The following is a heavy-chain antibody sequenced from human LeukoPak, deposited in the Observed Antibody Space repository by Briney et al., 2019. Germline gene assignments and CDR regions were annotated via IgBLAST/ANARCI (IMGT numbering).Heavy chain of an antibody. Sequence: GGSLRLSCAASGFTFSSYSMNWVRQAPGKGLEWVSYISSSSSYIYYADSVRRRFTISRDNAKNSLYLQMNSLRAEDTAVYYCARDRYSYGGFDYWGQGTLVTVSS. CDR2: ISSSSSYI. CDR1: GFTFSSYS. J-gene: IGHJ4*02. V-gene: IGHV3-21*01. CDR3: ARDRYSYGGFDY. D-gene: IGHD5-18*01.